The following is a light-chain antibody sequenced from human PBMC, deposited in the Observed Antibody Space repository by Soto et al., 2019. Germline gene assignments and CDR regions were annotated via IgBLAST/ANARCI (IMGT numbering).Light chain of an antibody. J-gene: IGKJ4*01. V-gene: IGKV3-20*01. CDR3: QQYGSSPLLT. Sequence: EIVLTQSPVTLSLSPGEIATLSCRASQSVSSSYLAWYQQKPGQAPRLLIYGASSRATGIPDRFSGSGSGTDFTLTISRLEPEDFAVYYCQQYGSSPLLTFGGGTKVEIK. CDR1: QSVSSSY. CDR2: GAS.